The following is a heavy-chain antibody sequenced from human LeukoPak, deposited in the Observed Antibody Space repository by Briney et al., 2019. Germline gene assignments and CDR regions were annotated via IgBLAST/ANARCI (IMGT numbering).Heavy chain of an antibody. CDR2: IRSKANSYAT. CDR1: GFTFSNSA. CDR3: TRPSYDSSVSGVVY. D-gene: IGHD3-22*01. Sequence: TGGSLRLSCAASGFTFSNSAIHWVRQASGKGLEWVGRIRSKANSYATTDVASVRGRFSISRDDSKNTAYLQMNSLKTEDTAVYYCTRPSYDSSVSGVVYWGQGTLVTVSS. J-gene: IGHJ4*02. V-gene: IGHV3-73*01.